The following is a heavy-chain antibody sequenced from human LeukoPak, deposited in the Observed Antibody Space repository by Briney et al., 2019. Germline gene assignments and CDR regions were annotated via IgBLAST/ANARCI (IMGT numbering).Heavy chain of an antibody. Sequence: SETFSLTCTVSGGSISNSRYYWGWVRQPPGKGLEWIGSVYYSGSTSYNPSLKSRVTISVDTSKNEFSLKVSSVTAADTAVYYCASFRVGATEWYFDNWGQGNLVTVSS. CDR2: VYYSGST. CDR3: ASFRVGATEWYFDN. D-gene: IGHD1-26*01. V-gene: IGHV4-39*01. CDR1: GGSISNSRYY. J-gene: IGHJ4*02.